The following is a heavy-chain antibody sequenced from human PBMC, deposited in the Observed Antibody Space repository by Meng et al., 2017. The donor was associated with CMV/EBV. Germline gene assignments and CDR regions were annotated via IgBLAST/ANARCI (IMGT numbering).Heavy chain of an antibody. V-gene: IGHV1-46*01. CDR3: ARDLGLRYYDFWSGYYPGRYYYYGMDV. CDR2: INPSGGST. Sequence: ASVKVSCKASGYTFTGYYMHWVRQAPGQGLEWMGIINPSGGSTSYAQKFQGRVTMTRDTSTSTVYMELSSLRSEDTAVYYCARDLGLRYYDFWSGYYPGRYYYYGMDVWGQGTTVTVSS. CDR1: GYTFTGYY. D-gene: IGHD3-3*01. J-gene: IGHJ6*02.